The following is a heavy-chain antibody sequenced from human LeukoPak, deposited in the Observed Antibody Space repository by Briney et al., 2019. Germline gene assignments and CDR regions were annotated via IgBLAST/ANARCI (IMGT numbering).Heavy chain of an antibody. Sequence: GGSLRLSCAASGFTFSSYWMSWVRQAPGKGLEWVSVISGSGSNTDYADSVKGRFTISRDNSKNTLYLQMNSLRAEDTAVYYCAHISSSWPDYWGQGTLVTVSS. V-gene: IGHV3-23*01. CDR3: AHISSSWPDY. D-gene: IGHD6-13*01. CDR1: GFTFSSYW. J-gene: IGHJ4*02. CDR2: ISGSGSNT.